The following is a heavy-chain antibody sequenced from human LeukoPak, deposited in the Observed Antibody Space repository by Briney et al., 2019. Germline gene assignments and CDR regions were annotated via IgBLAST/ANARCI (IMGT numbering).Heavy chain of an antibody. J-gene: IGHJ3*02. V-gene: IGHV4-59*01. D-gene: IGHD2/OR15-2a*01. CDR1: GDSISSFY. CDR3: AKMGYSTCWLPRAAFDI. CDR2: FYNSGST. Sequence: SETLSLTCTVSGDSISSFYWSWLRQPPGKGLEWVAFFYNSGSTNYNPSLKSRVTISADTSKNQFSLRLSSVTAADTALYYCAKMGYSTCWLPRAAFDIWGQGTMVTVPS.